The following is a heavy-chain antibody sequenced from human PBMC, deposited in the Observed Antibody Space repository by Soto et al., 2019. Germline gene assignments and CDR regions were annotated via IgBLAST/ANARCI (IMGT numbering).Heavy chain of an antibody. D-gene: IGHD2-15*01. Sequence: SVKVSCKASGGTFSSYAISWVRQAPGQGLEWMGGIIPIFGTANYAQKFQGRVTITADESTSTAYMELSRLRSEDTAVYYCPRQGVVVAAKYYHWFDPWGQGTMVTLSS. V-gene: IGHV1-69*13. CDR2: IIPIFGTA. J-gene: IGHJ5*02. CDR3: PRQGVVVAAKYYHWFDP. CDR1: GGTFSSYA.